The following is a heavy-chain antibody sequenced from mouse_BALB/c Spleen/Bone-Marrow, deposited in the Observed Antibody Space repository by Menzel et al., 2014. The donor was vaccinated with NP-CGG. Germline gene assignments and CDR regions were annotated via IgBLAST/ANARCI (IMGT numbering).Heavy chain of an antibody. CDR2: ISSGGSYT. V-gene: IGHV5-9-4*01. CDR1: GFTFSSYA. Sequence: EVMLVESGGGLVKPGGSPKLSCAASGFTFSSYAMSWVRQSPEKRLEWVAEISSGGSYTYYPDTVTGRFTISRDNAKNTLYLEMSSLRSEDTAMYYCARDSSGYFDYWGQGTTLTVSS. D-gene: IGHD3-1*01. J-gene: IGHJ2*01. CDR3: ARDSSGYFDY.